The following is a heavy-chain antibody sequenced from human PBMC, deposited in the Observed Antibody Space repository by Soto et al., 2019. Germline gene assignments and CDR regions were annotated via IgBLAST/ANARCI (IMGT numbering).Heavy chain of an antibody. V-gene: IGHV1-18*01. CDR2: ISAYNGNT. Sequence: QVQLVQSGAEVKKPGASVKVSCKASGYTFTSYGISWVRQAPGQGLEWMGWISAYNGNTNYAQKLQGRVTMTTDTSTSTAYMELRSLSSDDTAVYYCARRITMIVVAPWDAFDIWGQGTMVTVSS. CDR1: GYTFTSYG. D-gene: IGHD3-22*01. CDR3: ARRITMIVVAPWDAFDI. J-gene: IGHJ3*02.